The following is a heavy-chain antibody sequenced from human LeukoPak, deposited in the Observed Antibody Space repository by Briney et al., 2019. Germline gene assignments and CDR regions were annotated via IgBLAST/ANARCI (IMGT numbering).Heavy chain of an antibody. Sequence: GGSLRLSCAASGISFSSYWMTWVRQAPGKGLEWVSSIGSSSSYIYYADSVKGRFTISRDNAKNSLYLQMNSLRAEDTAVYYCARLYYYGSGFDPCGQGTLVTVSS. CDR2: IGSSSSYI. J-gene: IGHJ5*02. V-gene: IGHV3-21*01. CDR1: GISFSSYW. D-gene: IGHD3-10*01. CDR3: ARLYYYGSGFDP.